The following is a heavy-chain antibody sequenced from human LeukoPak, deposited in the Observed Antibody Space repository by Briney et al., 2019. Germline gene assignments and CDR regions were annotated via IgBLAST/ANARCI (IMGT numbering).Heavy chain of an antibody. CDR2: IYYSGST. D-gene: IGHD3-3*01. J-gene: IGHJ6*03. CDR3: AREGSVDFWSVGHGYYYMDV. CDR1: GGSISSGGYY. Sequence: SETLSLTCTVSGGSISSGGYYWSWIRQHPGKGLEWIGYIYYSGSTYYNPSLKSRATISVDTSKNQFSLKLSSVTAADTAVYYCAREGSVDFWSVGHGYYYMDVWGKGTTVTVSS. V-gene: IGHV4-31*03.